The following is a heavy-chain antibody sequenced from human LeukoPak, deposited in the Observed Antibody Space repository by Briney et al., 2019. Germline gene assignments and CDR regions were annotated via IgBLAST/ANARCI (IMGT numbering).Heavy chain of an antibody. CDR3: AKTRGYNRNDESPLEY. J-gene: IGHJ4*02. Sequence: GRSLRLSCAASGFTFDDYAMHWVRQAPGKGLEWVSGMSWNSGGIGYAASVTGRFTISRDNAKNSLYLQMNSLSAEGTALYYCAKTRGYNRNDESPLEYWGQGTLVTVSS. V-gene: IGHV3-9*01. CDR1: GFTFDDYA. D-gene: IGHD1-1*01. CDR2: MSWNSGGI.